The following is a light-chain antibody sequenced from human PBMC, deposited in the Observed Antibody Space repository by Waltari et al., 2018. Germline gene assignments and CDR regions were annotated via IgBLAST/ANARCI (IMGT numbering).Light chain of an antibody. V-gene: IGLV2-14*01. CDR3: SSYTTSSAPGV. CDR1: DSDVGTYDF. CDR2: EVS. Sequence: QSALTQPASVSGSPGQSITISCSGTDSDVGTYDFVSWYQQHPGQAPHLIIYEVSNRPAGISNRFSASKSGNTASLTISGRQAEDEADYYCSSYTTSSAPGVFGTGTRVTVL. J-gene: IGLJ1*01.